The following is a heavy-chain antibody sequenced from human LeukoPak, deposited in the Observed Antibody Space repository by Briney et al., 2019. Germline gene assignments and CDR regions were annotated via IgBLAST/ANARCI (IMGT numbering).Heavy chain of an antibody. CDR1: GGSISAYY. CDR3: ACLVRELRWFDP. CDR2: ISYSGST. V-gene: IGHV4-59*12. Sequence: KPSETLSLTCTVSGGSISAYYWSWIRQPPGKGLEWIGSISYSGSTNYNPSLKSRVTISLDTSKNQFSLRLTSVTAADTAVYYCACLVRELRWFDPWGQGTLVTVSS. J-gene: IGHJ5*02. D-gene: IGHD1-26*01.